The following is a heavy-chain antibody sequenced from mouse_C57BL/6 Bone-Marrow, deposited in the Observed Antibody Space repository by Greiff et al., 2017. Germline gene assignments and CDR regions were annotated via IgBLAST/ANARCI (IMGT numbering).Heavy chain of an antibody. CDR3: AIYYGSSHYFDY. CDR1: GYTFTSYW. D-gene: IGHD1-1*01. J-gene: IGHJ2*01. CDR2: IHPNSGST. V-gene: IGHV1-64*01. Sequence: QVQLQQPGAELVKPGASVKLSCKASGYTFTSYWMPWVKQRPGQGLEWIGMIHPNSGSTNYNEKFKSKATLTVDKSSSTAYMQLSSLTSEDSAVYYCAIYYGSSHYFDYWGQGTTLTVSS.